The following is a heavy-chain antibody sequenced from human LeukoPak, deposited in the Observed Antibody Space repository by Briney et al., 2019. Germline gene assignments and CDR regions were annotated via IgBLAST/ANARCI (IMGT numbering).Heavy chain of an antibody. CDR3: ASARSGFIDYYYYYMDV. CDR2: IYYSGST. CDR1: GDSIRSGGYY. Sequence: PSETLSLTCTVSGDSIRSGGYYWSWIRQHPGKGLEWIGFIYYSGSTYYNPSLESRLTILLDTSKNQFSLKLRSVTAADTAVYYCASARSGFIDYYYYYMDVWGKGTTVTVSS. D-gene: IGHD3-16*02. V-gene: IGHV4-31*03. J-gene: IGHJ6*03.